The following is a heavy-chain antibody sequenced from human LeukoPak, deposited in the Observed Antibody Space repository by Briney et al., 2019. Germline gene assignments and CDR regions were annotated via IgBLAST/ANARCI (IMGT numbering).Heavy chain of an antibody. J-gene: IGHJ4*02. CDR2: IYYSGST. D-gene: IGHD3-10*01. V-gene: IGHV4-39*01. CDR1: GGSISSSSYY. CDR3: ARRNHYYGSGSQAAPFDY. Sequence: SETLSLTCTVSGGSISSSSYYWGWIRQPPGKGLEWIGSIYYSGSTYYNPSLKSRVTISVDTSKNQFSLKLSSVTAADTAVYYCARRNHYYGSGSQAAPFDYWGQGTLVTVSS.